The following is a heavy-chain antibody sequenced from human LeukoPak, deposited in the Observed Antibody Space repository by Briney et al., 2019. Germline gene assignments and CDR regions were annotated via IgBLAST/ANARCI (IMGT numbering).Heavy chain of an antibody. CDR1: GGSFSGYY. Sequence: SETLSLTCAVYGGSFSGYYWSWIRQPPGKGLEWIGYIYYSGSTNYNPSLKSRVTISVDTSKNQFSLKLSSVTAADTAVYYCARDADPGALDYWGQGTLVTVSS. CDR2: IYYSGST. CDR3: ARDADPGALDY. V-gene: IGHV4-59*01. J-gene: IGHJ4*02. D-gene: IGHD1-26*01.